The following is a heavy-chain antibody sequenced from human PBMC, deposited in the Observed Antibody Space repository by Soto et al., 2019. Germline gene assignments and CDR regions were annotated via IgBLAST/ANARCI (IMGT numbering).Heavy chain of an antibody. CDR2: IDPSDSYT. J-gene: IGHJ6*02. V-gene: IGHV5-10-1*04. CDR3: ARHVEGTTGTTAEGMDV. Sequence: PGESLKISCKGSGYSFTSYWISWVRQMPGKGLEWMGRIDPSDSYTNYSPSFQGQVTISADKSISTAYLQWSSLKASDTAMYYCARHVEGTTGTTAEGMDVWGQGTTVTVSS. CDR1: GYSFTSYW. D-gene: IGHD1-1*01.